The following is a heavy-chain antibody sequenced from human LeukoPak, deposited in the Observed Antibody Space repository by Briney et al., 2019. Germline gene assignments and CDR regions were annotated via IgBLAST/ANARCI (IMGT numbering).Heavy chain of an antibody. CDR3: ARYSSSWRHFDY. J-gene: IGHJ4*02. V-gene: IGHV3-33*01. D-gene: IGHD6-13*01. Sequence: GGSLRLSCAASGCTFSSYGMHWVRQAPGKGLEWVAVIWYDGSNKYYADSVKGRFTISRDNSKNTLYLQMNSLRAEDTAVYYCARYSSSWRHFDYWGQGTLVTVSS. CDR2: IWYDGSNK. CDR1: GCTFSSYG.